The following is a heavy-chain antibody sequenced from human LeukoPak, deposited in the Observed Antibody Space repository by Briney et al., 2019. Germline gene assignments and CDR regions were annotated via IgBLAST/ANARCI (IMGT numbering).Heavy chain of an antibody. CDR3: ARGRTGDEYFFDH. J-gene: IGHJ4*02. Sequence: ASVKVSCKASGYTFTGYYMHWVRQAPGQGLEWLGWINPNSGGTNPAQKFQGRVTMTRDTSISTAYMELSRLRSDDTAVYYCARGRTGDEYFFDHWGQGTLVTVSS. V-gene: IGHV1-2*02. CDR1: GYTFTGYY. CDR2: INPNSGGT. D-gene: IGHD7-27*01.